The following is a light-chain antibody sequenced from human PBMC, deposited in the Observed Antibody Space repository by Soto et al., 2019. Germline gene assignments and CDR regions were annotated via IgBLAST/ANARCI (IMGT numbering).Light chain of an antibody. CDR3: QQCGGSPRT. CDR2: GAS. CDR1: QSINNNY. J-gene: IGKJ1*01. Sequence: EILLTQSPGTLSLSPGERATLSCRASQSINNNYLAWYQRKRGQAPRLLIYGASSRATGIPDRFSGSGSGTDFTLTISRLEPEDFAVYYCQQCGGSPRTFGQGTKVEIK. V-gene: IGKV3-20*01.